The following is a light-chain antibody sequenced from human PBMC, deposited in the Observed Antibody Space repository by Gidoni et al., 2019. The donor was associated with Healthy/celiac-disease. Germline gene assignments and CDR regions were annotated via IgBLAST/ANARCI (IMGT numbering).Light chain of an antibody. Sequence: QSALTQPPYASGSPGPAVTISCTGTSSDVGGYNYVSWYQQHPGKAPKLMLYEVSKRPSGGPDRFSGSKSGNTASLTVSGLQAEDEADYYCSSYAGSNNWIFGGGTKLTVL. CDR1: SSDVGGYNY. CDR2: EVS. CDR3: SSYAGSNNWI. J-gene: IGLJ2*01. V-gene: IGLV2-8*01.